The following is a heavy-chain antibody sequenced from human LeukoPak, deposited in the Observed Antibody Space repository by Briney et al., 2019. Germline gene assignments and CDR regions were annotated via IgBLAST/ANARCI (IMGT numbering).Heavy chain of an antibody. D-gene: IGHD2-15*01. CDR1: GYTFTSYG. V-gene: IGHV1-18*01. CDR2: ISAYNGNT. J-gene: IGHJ5*02. Sequence: GASVKVSCKASGYTFTSYGISWVRQAPGQGLEWMGWISAYNGNTNYAQKLQGRVTMTTDTPTSTAYMELRSLRSDDTAVYYCAREMEYCSGGSCTGWFDPWGQGTLVTVSS. CDR3: AREMEYCSGGSCTGWFDP.